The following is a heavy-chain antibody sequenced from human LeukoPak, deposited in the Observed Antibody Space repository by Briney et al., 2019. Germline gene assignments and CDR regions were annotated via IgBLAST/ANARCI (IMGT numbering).Heavy chain of an antibody. Sequence: SETLSLTCTVSGGSFSGYYWSWIRQPPGKGLEWIGEINHSGSTNYNPSLKSRVTISVDTSKNQFSLKLSSVTAADTAVYYCARQFGITPGYWGQGTLVTVSS. CDR1: GGSFSGYY. J-gene: IGHJ4*02. CDR3: ARQFGITPGY. D-gene: IGHD3-10*01. V-gene: IGHV4-34*01. CDR2: INHSGST.